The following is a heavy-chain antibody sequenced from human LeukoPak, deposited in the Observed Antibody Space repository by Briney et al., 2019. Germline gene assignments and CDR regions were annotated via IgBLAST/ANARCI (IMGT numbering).Heavy chain of an antibody. V-gene: IGHV3-73*01. Sequence: GGSLRLSCAASGFTFSDYYMSWIRQASGKGLEWVGHIRSKPNSYATAYAASVKGRFTISRDDSKNTAYLQMNSLKTEDTAVYYCTTREDTAMVAFDYWGRGTLVTVSS. CDR2: IRSKPNSYAT. CDR1: GFTFSDYY. CDR3: TTREDTAMVAFDY. D-gene: IGHD5-18*01. J-gene: IGHJ4*02.